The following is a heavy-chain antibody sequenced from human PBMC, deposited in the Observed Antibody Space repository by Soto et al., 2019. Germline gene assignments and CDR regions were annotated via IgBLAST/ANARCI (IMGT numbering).Heavy chain of an antibody. D-gene: IGHD4-17*01. CDR3: ARDPAITYGDYVSGEGNWFDP. CDR1: GFTFSSYS. CDR2: ISSSSSTI. J-gene: IGHJ5*02. V-gene: IGHV3-48*02. Sequence: GGSLRLSCAASGFTFSSYSMNWVRQAPGKGLEWVSYISSSSSTIYYADSVKGRFTISRDNAKNSLYLQMNSLRDEDTAVYYCARDPAITYGDYVSGEGNWFDPWGQGTLVTVSS.